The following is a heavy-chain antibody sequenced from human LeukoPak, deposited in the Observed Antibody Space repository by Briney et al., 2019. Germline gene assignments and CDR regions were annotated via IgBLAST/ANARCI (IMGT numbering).Heavy chain of an antibody. Sequence: ASVKVSCKASEYTFTGYYMHWVRQAPGQGLEWMGWVNPNSGNTHYAQKFQDRVTMTRDTSISTAYMELNSLRSDDTAVYYCAREGAAAEDVNWFDPWGQGTLVTVSS. CDR2: VNPNSGNT. CDR3: AREGAAAEDVNWFDP. CDR1: EYTFTGYY. J-gene: IGHJ5*02. V-gene: IGHV1-2*02. D-gene: IGHD6-25*01.